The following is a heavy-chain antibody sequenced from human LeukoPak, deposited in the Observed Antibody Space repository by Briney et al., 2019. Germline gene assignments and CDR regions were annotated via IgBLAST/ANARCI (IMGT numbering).Heavy chain of an antibody. CDR1: GGTFSSYA. V-gene: IGHV1-69*05. D-gene: IGHD2-2*01. CDR2: IIPIFGTA. J-gene: IGHJ5*02. Sequence: GSSVKVSCKASGGTFSSYAISWVRQAPGQGLEWMGRIIPIFGTANYAQKFQGRVTITTDESTSTAYMELSGLRSEDTAVYYCARGLRGGLVPADPWGQGTLVTVSS. CDR3: ARGLRGGLVPADP.